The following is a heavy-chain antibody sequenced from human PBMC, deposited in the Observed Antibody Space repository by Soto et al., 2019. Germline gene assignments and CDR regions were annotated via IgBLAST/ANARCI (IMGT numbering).Heavy chain of an antibody. CDR2: IYYSGST. J-gene: IGHJ4*02. CDR1: GRSVSSGSYY. D-gene: IGHD5-18*01. V-gene: IGHV4-61*01. CDR3: ARDIRGYSRALDF. Sequence: SETLSLTFTVSGRSVSSGSYYWSWIRQPPGRGLEWIGYIYYSGSTNYKRSLKGRVSISLETSKNQFSLRLSSVTAADTAVYYCARDIRGYSRALDFWGQGTLVSVSS.